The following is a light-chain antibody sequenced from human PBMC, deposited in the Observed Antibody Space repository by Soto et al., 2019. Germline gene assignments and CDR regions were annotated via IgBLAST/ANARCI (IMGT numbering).Light chain of an antibody. CDR3: SSYTAITTTRV. Sequence: QSALTQPASVSGSPGQSITISCTGTSSDVGGYNYVSWYQQHPGKAPQLMIYDVSSRPSGVSLRFSGSKSGNTASLTISGLQAEDEAYYFCSSYTAITTTRVFGGGTKSPS. J-gene: IGLJ2*01. CDR2: DVS. CDR1: SSDVGGYNY. V-gene: IGLV2-14*03.